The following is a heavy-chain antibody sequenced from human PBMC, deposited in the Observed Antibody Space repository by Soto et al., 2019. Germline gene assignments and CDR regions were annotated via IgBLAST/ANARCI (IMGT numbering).Heavy chain of an antibody. V-gene: IGHV4-34*01. CDR2: INHSGST. Sequence: SETLSLTCAVYGGSFSGYYWSWIRQPPGKGLEWIGEINHSGSTNYNPSLKSRVTISVDTSKNQFSLKLSSVTAADTAVYYCARGRFRNYWFDPWGQGTLVTVSS. J-gene: IGHJ5*02. CDR3: ARGRFRNYWFDP. D-gene: IGHD1-7*01. CDR1: GGSFSGYY.